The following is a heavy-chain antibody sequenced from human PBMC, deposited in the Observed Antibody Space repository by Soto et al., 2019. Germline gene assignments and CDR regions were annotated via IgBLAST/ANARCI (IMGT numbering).Heavy chain of an antibody. CDR1: GFTFSSYA. CDR3: AKDAYYGSGSYPLEWYFDL. V-gene: IGHV3-23*01. J-gene: IGHJ2*01. Sequence: GGSLRLSCAASGFTFSSYAMSWVRQAPGKGLEWVSAISGSGGSTYYADSVKGRFTISRDNSKNTLYLQMNSLRAEDTAVYYCAKDAYYGSGSYPLEWYFDLWGRGTLVTVSS. D-gene: IGHD3-10*01. CDR2: ISGSGGST.